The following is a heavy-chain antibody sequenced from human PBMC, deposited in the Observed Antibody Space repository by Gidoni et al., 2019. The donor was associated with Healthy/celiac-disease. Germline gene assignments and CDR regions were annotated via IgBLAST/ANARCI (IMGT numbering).Heavy chain of an antibody. CDR2: IRSKAYGGTT. V-gene: IGHV3-49*04. CDR3: TRGDIIPRRYYYYYGMDV. J-gene: IGHJ6*02. CDR1: GFTFGAYA. Sequence: EVQLVESGGGLVQPGRSLRLSCTASGFTFGAYAMSWVRQAPGKGLEWVGVIRSKAYGGTTEYAASVKGRFTISRDDSKSIAYLQMNSLKTEDTAVYYCTRGDIIPRRYYYYYGMDVWGQGTTVTVSS. D-gene: IGHD2-21*01.